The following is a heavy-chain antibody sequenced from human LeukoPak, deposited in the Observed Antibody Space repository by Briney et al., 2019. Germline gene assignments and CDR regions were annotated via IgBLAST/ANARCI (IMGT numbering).Heavy chain of an antibody. CDR3: AKGSGSYLSPLYYFDY. J-gene: IGHJ4*02. V-gene: IGHV3-21*04. Sequence: PGGSLRLSCAASGFSFSFYSLNWVRQAPGKGLEWVSSISSTSTFIYYADSVKGRFIISRDNAKDSLYLQMNSLRAEDTAVYYCAKGSGSYLSPLYYFDYWGQGTLVTVSS. D-gene: IGHD1-26*01. CDR2: ISSTSTFI. CDR1: GFSFSFYS.